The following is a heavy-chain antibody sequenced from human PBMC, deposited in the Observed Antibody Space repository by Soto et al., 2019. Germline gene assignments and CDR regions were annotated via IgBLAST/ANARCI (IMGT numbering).Heavy chain of an antibody. CDR3: ARQIRKGTTMRGVDY. CDR1: GDSLTSSRYY. CDR2: ISYGGSV. Sequence: QLQLQESGPGLVKPSETLSLTCSVSGDSLTSSRYYWGWIRQPPGRGLEWIGAISYGGSVYYNPSLNSRGTTSVDTSKSQFSRKLTSVTAADTAIYYCARQIRKGTTMRGVDYWGQGILVTVSS. V-gene: IGHV4-39*01. D-gene: IGHD4-4*01. J-gene: IGHJ4*02.